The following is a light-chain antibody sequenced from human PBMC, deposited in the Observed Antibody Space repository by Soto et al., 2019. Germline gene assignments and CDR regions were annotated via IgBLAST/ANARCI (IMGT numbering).Light chain of an antibody. CDR2: GNN. CDR1: NSNLGAGYD. V-gene: IGLV1-40*01. Sequence: QSVLTQPPSVSGAPGQRVTIACTGSNSNLGAGYDVHLYQQLPGTAPKLLIYGNNNRPSGVPDRFSGSKSGTSASLAITGLQAEDEAGYYCQAYDSSLSGYVFSTGTKVTVI. CDR3: QAYDSSLSGYV. J-gene: IGLJ1*01.